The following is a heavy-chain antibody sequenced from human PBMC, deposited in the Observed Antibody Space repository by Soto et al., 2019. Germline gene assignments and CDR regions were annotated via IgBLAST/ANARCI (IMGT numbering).Heavy chain of an antibody. D-gene: IGHD2-21*02. CDR3: ARAAYCGGDCYWYFDL. CDR1: GYTFTGYY. CDR2: INPNSGGT. J-gene: IGHJ2*01. V-gene: IGHV1-2*04. Sequence: ASVKVSCKASGYTFTGYYMHWVRQAPGQGLEWMGWINPNSGGTNYAQKFQGWVTMTRDTSISTAYMELSRLRSDDTAVYYWARAAYCGGDCYWYFDLWGRGTLVTVSS.